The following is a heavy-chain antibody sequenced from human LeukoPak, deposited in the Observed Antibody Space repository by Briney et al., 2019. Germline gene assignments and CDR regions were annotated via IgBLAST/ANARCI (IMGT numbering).Heavy chain of an antibody. D-gene: IGHD6-6*01. CDR3: ARGPNSNWSGLDF. Sequence: PGGSLRLSCTASGFSFSGHWMRWARQLPGKGLVWFSRISPTGSTTSYADSVKGRFTVSRDNAKNTLYLQVNNLRAEDTAVYYCARGPNSNWSGLDFWGQGTLLTVSS. V-gene: IGHV3-74*01. CDR2: ISPTGSTT. CDR1: GFSFSGHW. J-gene: IGHJ4*02.